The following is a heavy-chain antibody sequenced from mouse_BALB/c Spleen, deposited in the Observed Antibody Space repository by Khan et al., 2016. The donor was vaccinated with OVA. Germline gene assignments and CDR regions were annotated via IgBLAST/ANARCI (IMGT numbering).Heavy chain of an antibody. CDR2: IYPGSGNT. CDR1: GYTFTDYY. V-gene: IGHV1-77*01. Sequence: VQLQEAGAELARPGASVKLSCKASGYTFTDYYINWVKQRTGQGLEWIGEIYPGSGNTYYNEKFKGKATLTADKSSSTAYMQLSSLTSEDSAVYFCARKGGGIPWFAYWGQGTLVTVSA. CDR3: ARKGGGIPWFAY. J-gene: IGHJ3*01.